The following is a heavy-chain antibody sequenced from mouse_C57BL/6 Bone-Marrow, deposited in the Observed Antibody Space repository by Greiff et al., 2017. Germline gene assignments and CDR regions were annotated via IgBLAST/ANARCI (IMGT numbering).Heavy chain of an antibody. CDR1: GYTFTSYG. J-gene: IGHJ2*01. V-gene: IGHV1-53*01. CDR3: ARLYYDYDGY. Sequence: VQLQQPGTELVKPGASVKLSCKASGYTFTSYGMNWVKQRTGQGLEWIGNINPSNGGTNYNEKFKSKATLTVDKSSSTAYMHLSSLTSEDATVYYCARLYYDYDGYWGQGTTLTVSS. CDR2: INPSNGGT. D-gene: IGHD2-4*01.